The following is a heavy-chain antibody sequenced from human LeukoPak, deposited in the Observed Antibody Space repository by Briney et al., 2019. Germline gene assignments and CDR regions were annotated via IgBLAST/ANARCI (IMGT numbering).Heavy chain of an antibody. V-gene: IGHV3-30*02. CDR3: ARPVAGDIDY. CDR2: IRYDGDNE. D-gene: IGHD6-19*01. CDR1: GFTFSNYG. J-gene: IGHJ4*02. Sequence: PGGSLRLSCAASGFTFSNYGMHWVRQAPGKGLEWVAFIRYDGDNEYYTDSVKGQFTISRDNSKNTLYLQMNSLRAEDTAVYYCARPVAGDIDYWGQGTLVTVSS.